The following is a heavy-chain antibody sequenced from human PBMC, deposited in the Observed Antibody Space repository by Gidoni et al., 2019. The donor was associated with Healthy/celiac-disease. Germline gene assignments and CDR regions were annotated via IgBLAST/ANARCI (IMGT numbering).Heavy chain of an antibody. Sequence: QVQLQESGPGLVKPSQTLSLTCPVSGGSISRGGYYWSWIRQHPGKGLEWIGYIYYSGSTYYNPSLKSRVTISVDTSKNQFSLKLSSVTAADTAVYYCARGRTYSGSYPPQWYFDYWGQGTLVTVSS. CDR3: ARGRTYSGSYPPQWYFDY. J-gene: IGHJ4*02. CDR1: GGSISRGGYY. CDR2: IYYSGST. V-gene: IGHV4-31*03. D-gene: IGHD1-26*01.